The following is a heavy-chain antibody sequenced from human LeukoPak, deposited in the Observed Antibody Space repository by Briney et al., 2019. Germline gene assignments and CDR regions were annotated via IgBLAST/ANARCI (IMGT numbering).Heavy chain of an antibody. CDR3: AKDIEAGTWYYYGMDV. CDR2: ISWNSGRI. D-gene: IGHD6-19*01. V-gene: IGHV3-9*01. Sequence: PGGYLRLSCAASGFTFDDYALHWVRQAPGKGLEWVSGISWNSGRIGYADSVKGRFTISRDNAKNSLYLQMNSLRAEDTALYYCAKDIEAGTWYYYGMDVWGQGATVTVSS. CDR1: GFTFDDYA. J-gene: IGHJ6*02.